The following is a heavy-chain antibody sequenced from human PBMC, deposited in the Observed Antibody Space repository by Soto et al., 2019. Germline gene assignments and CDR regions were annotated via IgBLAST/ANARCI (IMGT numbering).Heavy chain of an antibody. CDR1: GFTVSSNY. D-gene: IGHD2-15*01. CDR3: ARDRQKALVVVAATGGFDY. CDR2: ISFAGNNK. V-gene: IGHV3-30*03. J-gene: IGHJ4*02. Sequence: GGSLRLSCAASGFTVSSNYMSWVRQDPDMGLEWVAFISFAGNNKYYADSVKGRFTISRDNSNNMLYLEMNSLRPDDTAVYYCARDRQKALVVVAATGGFDYWGQGTPVTVSS.